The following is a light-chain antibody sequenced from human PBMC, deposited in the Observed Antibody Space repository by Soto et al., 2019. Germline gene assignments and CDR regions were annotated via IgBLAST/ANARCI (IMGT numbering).Light chain of an antibody. Sequence: DIVTTQSPDSLAVSLGESATIHCKTSQSVLFNSNNKDYLAWYQQKPGQPPKLLIYWASMRGSGVPDRFSGSGSGTDFTLTISSLQPEDVAVYYCQQYFSSITFGQGTRLEIK. CDR2: WAS. CDR1: QSVLFNSNNKDY. V-gene: IGKV4-1*01. J-gene: IGKJ5*01. CDR3: QQYFSSIT.